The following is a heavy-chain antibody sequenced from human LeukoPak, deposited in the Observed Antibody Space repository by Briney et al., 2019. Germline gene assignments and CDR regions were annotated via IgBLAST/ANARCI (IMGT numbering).Heavy chain of an antibody. CDR2: IYYSGST. D-gene: IGHD6-25*01. CDR1: GGSISSGDYY. Sequence: SQTLSLTCTVSGGSISSGDYYWSWIRQPPGKGLEWIGYIYYSGSTYYNPSLKSRVTISVDTSKNQFSLKLSSVTAADTAVYYCARPSYSSEDAFDIWGQGTMVTVSS. V-gene: IGHV4-30-4*08. CDR3: ARPSYSSEDAFDI. J-gene: IGHJ3*02.